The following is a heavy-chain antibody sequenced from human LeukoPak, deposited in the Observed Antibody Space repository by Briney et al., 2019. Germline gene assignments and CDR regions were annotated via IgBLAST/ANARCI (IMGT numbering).Heavy chain of an antibody. CDR3: ARPKHDILTGDDAFDI. Sequence: PSETLSLTCTVSGGSISSYYWSWIRQPAGKGLEWIGRIYTSGSTNYNPSLKSRVTMSVDTSKNQFSLKLSSVTAADTAVYYCARPKHDILTGDDAFDIWGQGTMVTVSS. D-gene: IGHD3-9*01. CDR1: GGSISSYY. CDR2: IYTSGST. V-gene: IGHV4-4*07. J-gene: IGHJ3*02.